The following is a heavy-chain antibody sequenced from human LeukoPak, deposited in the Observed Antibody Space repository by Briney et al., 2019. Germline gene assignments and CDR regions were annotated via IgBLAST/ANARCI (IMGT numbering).Heavy chain of an antibody. CDR2: MFYNGNT. V-gene: IGHV4-59*08. CDR3: ARLSREDGVDV. Sequence: SETLSLTCNVSGGSINGYYWTWIRQPPQKGLEWIGYMFYNGNTNYNPSLKSRATISVDTSQNQISLRLASVTAADTGTYHCARLSREDGVDVWGQGTTVTDSS. J-gene: IGHJ6*02. CDR1: GGSINGYY.